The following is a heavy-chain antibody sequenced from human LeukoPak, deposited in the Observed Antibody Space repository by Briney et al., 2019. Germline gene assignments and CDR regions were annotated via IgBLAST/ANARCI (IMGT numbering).Heavy chain of an antibody. CDR1: GFSFSGYS. CDR2: ISSYSTYI. CDR3: ARDSFAGYDSSGYSSYDY. Sequence: GGSLRLSCAASGFSFSGYSMNWVRQAPGKGLEWVSFISSYSTYIYYADSLKGRFTISRDNAKNSLYLQMNSLRAEDTAVYYCARDSFAGYDSSGYSSYDYWGQGTLVTVSS. V-gene: IGHV3-21*01. D-gene: IGHD3-22*01. J-gene: IGHJ4*02.